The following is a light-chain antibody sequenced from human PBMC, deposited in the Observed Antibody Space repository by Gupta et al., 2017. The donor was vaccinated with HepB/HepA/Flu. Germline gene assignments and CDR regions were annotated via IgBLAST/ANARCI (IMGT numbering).Light chain of an antibody. J-gene: IGLJ2*01. Sequence: QSALTQPPSVSGSPGQSVTIPCTVTSSDIGTYNRVSWYQQPPGTAPKLMIYEVTHRPSGVPDRFSGSKSGNTASLTISGLQAEDEADYYCSSYTMSRTVIFGGGTRLTVL. CDR1: SSDIGTYNR. CDR2: EVT. CDR3: SSYTMSRTVI. V-gene: IGLV2-18*02.